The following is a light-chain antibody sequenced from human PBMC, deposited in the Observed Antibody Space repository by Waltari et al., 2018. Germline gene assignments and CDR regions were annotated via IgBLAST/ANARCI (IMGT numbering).Light chain of an antibody. V-gene: IGKV1-39*01. CDR2: AAS. J-gene: IGKJ4*01. CDR3: QQSYSSRRS. CDR1: QTINDY. Sequence: DIQMTQSPSSLSASVGDRVTITCRASQTINDYLNWYQQKPGEAPQLLIYAASSLQRGVPSRFSGTGSGTDFTLTISSLQPEDFATYYCQQSYSSRRSFGGGTKVEI.